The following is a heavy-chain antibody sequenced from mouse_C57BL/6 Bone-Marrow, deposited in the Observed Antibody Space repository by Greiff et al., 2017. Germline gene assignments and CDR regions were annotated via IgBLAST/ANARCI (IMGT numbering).Heavy chain of an antibody. CDR2: IYPGSGNT. CDR1: GYTFTDYY. CDR3: AINWYYFDY. J-gene: IGHJ2*01. Sequence: QVQLQQSGAELVRPGASVKLSCKASGYTFTDYYINWVKQRPGQGLEWIARIYPGSGNTYYNEKFKGKATLTAEKSSSTAYMQLSSLTSEDSAVYFCAINWYYFDYWGQGTTLTVSS. V-gene: IGHV1-76*01. D-gene: IGHD4-1*02.